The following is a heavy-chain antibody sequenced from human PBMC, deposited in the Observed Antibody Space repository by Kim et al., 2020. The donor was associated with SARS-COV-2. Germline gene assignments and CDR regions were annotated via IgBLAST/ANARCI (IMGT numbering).Heavy chain of an antibody. CDR1: GFTFSDYY. CDR2: ISSSSSYT. CDR3: ARDSNAAAGMYYYYYYGMDV. Sequence: GGSLRLSCAASGFTFSDYYMSWIRQAPGKGLEWVSYISSSSSYTNYADSVKGRFTISRDNAKNSLYLQMNSLRAEDTAVYYCARDSNAAAGMYYYYYYGMDVWGQGTTVTVSS. J-gene: IGHJ6*02. D-gene: IGHD6-13*01. V-gene: IGHV3-11*06.